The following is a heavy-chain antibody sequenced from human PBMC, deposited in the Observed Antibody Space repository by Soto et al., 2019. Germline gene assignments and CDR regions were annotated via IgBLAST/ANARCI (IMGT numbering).Heavy chain of an antibody. CDR2: IYYSGST. Sequence: TSQTLSLTCTVSGGSMSSYYWSWIRQPPGKGLEWIGYIYYSGSTNYNPSLKGRVTISVDTSKNQFSLKLSSVTAADTAVYYCARDGYSSGWFDYWGQGTLVTVSS. V-gene: IGHV4-59*01. CDR1: GGSMSSYY. J-gene: IGHJ4*02. CDR3: ARDGYSSGWFDY. D-gene: IGHD6-19*01.